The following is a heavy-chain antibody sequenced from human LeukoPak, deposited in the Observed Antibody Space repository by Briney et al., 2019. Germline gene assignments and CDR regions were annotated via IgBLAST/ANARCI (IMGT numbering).Heavy chain of an antibody. CDR1: GFTFSSYA. CDR2: ISVSGGST. J-gene: IGHJ4*02. V-gene: IGHV3-23*01. CDR3: AKWGDYDILTGYYDSDY. Sequence: PGGSLRLSCAASGFTFSSYAMSWVRQAPGKGLEWVSAISVSGGSTYYADSVKGRFTISRDNSKNTLYLQMNSLRAEDTAVYYCAKWGDYDILTGYYDSDYWGQGTLVTVSS. D-gene: IGHD3-9*01.